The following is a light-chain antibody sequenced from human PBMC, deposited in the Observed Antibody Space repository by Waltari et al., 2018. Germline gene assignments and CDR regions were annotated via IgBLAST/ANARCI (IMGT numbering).Light chain of an antibody. CDR3: SSYTSSSTLV. CDR1: SSGVGSYNL. J-gene: IGLJ3*02. V-gene: IGLV2-23*01. Sequence: QSALTQPAPVSGSPGQSITISCTGTSSGVGSYNLVSWYQQHPGKAPKLMIYEASKRPSGVSNRFSGSKSGNTASLTISGLQAEDEADYYCSSYTSSSTLVFGGGTKLTVL. CDR2: EAS.